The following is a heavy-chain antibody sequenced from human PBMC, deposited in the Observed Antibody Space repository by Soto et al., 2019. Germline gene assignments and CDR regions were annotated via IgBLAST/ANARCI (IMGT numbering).Heavy chain of an antibody. CDR3: GAYCSGTYCYDWFDP. D-gene: IGHD2-15*01. Sequence: PSETLSLTCTVSGGSITSSEYYWAWIRQPPGKGLQFVGTIYYSGSSYSNPSLKSRLSMSVDTSKNQFSLTMKSVTAADTAVYYCGAYCSGTYCYDWFDPWGQGTLVTVSS. J-gene: IGHJ5*02. V-gene: IGHV4-39*01. CDR2: IYYSGSS. CDR1: GGSITSSEYY.